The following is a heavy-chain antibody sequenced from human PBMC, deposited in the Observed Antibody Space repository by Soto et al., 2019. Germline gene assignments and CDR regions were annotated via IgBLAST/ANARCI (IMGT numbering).Heavy chain of an antibody. D-gene: IGHD3-10*01. CDR1: GFSFSSYE. V-gene: IGHV3-48*03. CDR3: ARDRGGDVGQFLFPDGFDL. CDR2: IGGSGGTK. J-gene: IGHJ3*01. Sequence: GGSLRLSCAASGFSFSSYEMNWVRQAPGKGLERISYIGGSGGTKYSADSVKGRFIISRDNAQNSLYLQMNSLRVEDTAVYYCARDRGGDVGQFLFPDGFDLWGQGTMVTVSS.